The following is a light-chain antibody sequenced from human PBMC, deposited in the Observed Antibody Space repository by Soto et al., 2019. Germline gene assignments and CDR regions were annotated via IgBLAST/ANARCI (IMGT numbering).Light chain of an antibody. V-gene: IGLV2-8*01. CDR3: RSYAGSNNFV. J-gene: IGLJ1*01. Sequence: QSVLTQPPSASGFPGQSVTISCTGTSSDVGYYDYVYWYQQHPGKAPKLVIYEVTKRPSGVPDRVSASKSVNTASLNVSGLRAEDEAEYYCRSYAGSNNFVFGSGTTLTVL. CDR2: EVT. CDR1: SSDVGYYDY.